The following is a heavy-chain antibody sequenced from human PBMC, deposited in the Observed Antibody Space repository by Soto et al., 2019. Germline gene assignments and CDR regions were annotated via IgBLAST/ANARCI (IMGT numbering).Heavy chain of an antibody. CDR1: GGSLSGYY. CDR3: ARGQGGVVATH. V-gene: IGHV4-34*01. J-gene: IGHJ4*02. Sequence: QVQLQQWGAGLLKPSETLSLNCAVNGGSLSGYYWSWIRQPPGKGLEWIGEIKDGGYTNYSPSLKSRATISSDTTNNQFSQRLNSATAADTGLYYCARGQGGVVATHWDQGALVTVSS. D-gene: IGHD5-12*01. CDR2: IKDGGYT.